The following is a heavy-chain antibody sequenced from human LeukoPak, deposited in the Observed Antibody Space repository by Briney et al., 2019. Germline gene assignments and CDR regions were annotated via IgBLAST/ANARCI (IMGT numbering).Heavy chain of an antibody. Sequence: PSETLSLTCAVYGGSFSGYYWSWIRQPPGKGLEWIGEINHSGSTNYNPSLKSRVTISVDTSKNQFSLKLSSVTAADTAVYYCARSSWVSGGELDHWGQGTLVTVSS. J-gene: IGHJ4*02. CDR2: INHSGST. D-gene: IGHD2-21*01. CDR1: GGSFSGYY. V-gene: IGHV4-34*01. CDR3: ARSSWVSGGELDH.